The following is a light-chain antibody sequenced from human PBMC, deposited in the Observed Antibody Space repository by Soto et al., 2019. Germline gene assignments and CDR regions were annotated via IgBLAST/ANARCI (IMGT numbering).Light chain of an antibody. CDR1: QSISSR. CDR3: QHRYNWPLT. Sequence: EIVLTQSPATLSLSPGERATLSCRATQSISSRLAWYQQKPGQPPRLLIYDASNRATGIPARFSGSGSGTDFALTISSLEPEDFAVYFCQHRYNWPLTFGGGTKVEIK. V-gene: IGKV3-11*01. CDR2: DAS. J-gene: IGKJ4*01.